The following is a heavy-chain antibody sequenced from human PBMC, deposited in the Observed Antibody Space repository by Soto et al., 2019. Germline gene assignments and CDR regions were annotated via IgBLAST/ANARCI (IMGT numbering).Heavy chain of an antibody. CDR3: ARVAATVNSGWLDP. V-gene: IGHV4-38-2*01. CDR2: IYHSGST. CDR1: GYSISIGYY. D-gene: IGHD4-17*01. Sequence: PSETLSLTCAVSGYSISIGYYWVCIRQTPGKGLEWIASIYHSGSTYYNPSLKSRVTISVDTSKNQFSLKLTSVTAADTAVYYCARVAATVNSGWLDPWGQGMVVTGSS. J-gene: IGHJ5*01.